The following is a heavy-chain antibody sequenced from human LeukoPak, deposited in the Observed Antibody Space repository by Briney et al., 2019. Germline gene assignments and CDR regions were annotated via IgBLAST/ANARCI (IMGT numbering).Heavy chain of an antibody. J-gene: IGHJ4*02. CDR3: AGSRYPEPQDLNY. CDR2: ISADGATI. V-gene: IGHV3-48*03. Sequence: GGSLRLSCAASGFDFNIYEMNWVRQAPGKGLEWVSYISADGATIYYADSVKGRFTISRDTMKSSLHLQMSSLRAEDTAVYYCAGSRYPEPQDLNYWGQETLVIVS. D-gene: IGHD3-10*01. CDR1: GFDFNIYE.